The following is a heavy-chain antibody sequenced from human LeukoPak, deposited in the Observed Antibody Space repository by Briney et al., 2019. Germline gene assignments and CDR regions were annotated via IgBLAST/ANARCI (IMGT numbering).Heavy chain of an antibody. V-gene: IGHV3-74*01. Sequence: SGGSLRLSCAASGLTFSSYWMHWVRQAPGKGLVWVSRINSDGSSTIYADSVKGRFTISRDNAKNTLYLQMNSLRAEDTAVYYCARGRITMVQGVIITSYYFDYWGRGTLVTVSS. CDR1: GLTFSSYW. D-gene: IGHD3-10*01. J-gene: IGHJ4*02. CDR3: ARGRITMVQGVIITSYYFDY. CDR2: INSDGSST.